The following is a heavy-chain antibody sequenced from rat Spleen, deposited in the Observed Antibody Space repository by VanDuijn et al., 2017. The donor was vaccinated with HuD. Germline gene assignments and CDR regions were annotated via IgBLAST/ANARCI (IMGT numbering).Heavy chain of an antibody. CDR1: GFTFNDYY. Sequence: EVQLVESDGGLVQPGRSLKLSCAASGFTFNDYYMAWVRQAPTKGLEWVATINYDGSSTNYRDSVKGRFTISRDNARSTLYLQMDTLRSEDTATYYCTRPNYPGFNYFDYWGQGVMVTVSS. CDR3: TRPNYPGFNYFDY. CDR2: INYDGSST. D-gene: IGHD1-4*01. V-gene: IGHV5-29*01. J-gene: IGHJ2*01.